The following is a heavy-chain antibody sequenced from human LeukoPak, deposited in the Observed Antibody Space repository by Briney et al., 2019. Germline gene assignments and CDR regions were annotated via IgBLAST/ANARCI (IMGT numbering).Heavy chain of an antibody. D-gene: IGHD3-9*01. CDR2: INSGGDYK. J-gene: IGHJ4*02. CDR1: GFIFNTFN. CDR3: ARGHYDVLASSYKWTPDY. V-gene: IGHV3-21*01. Sequence: GGPLRLSCAASGFIFNTFNMNWFRQAPGKGLEWVSSINSGGDYKYYADSVKGRFTTSRDNAKNSLSLQLNSLRVEDTAIYYCARGHYDVLASSYKWTPDYWGQGTLVTVSS.